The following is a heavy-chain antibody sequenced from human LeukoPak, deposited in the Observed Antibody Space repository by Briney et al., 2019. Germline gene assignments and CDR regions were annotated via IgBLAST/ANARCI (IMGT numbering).Heavy chain of an antibody. J-gene: IGHJ2*01. V-gene: IGHV4-34*01. CDR1: GGSFSGYY. D-gene: IGHD1-14*01. CDR2: ISHSGRT. Sequence: SEALSLTCEVFGGSFSGYYWSSIREPPGKGLEWIGEISHSGRTNYNPSLKSRVTISFDTSKNQFSLKVNSVTAADTAVYYCARDKPVRPKSYFDLWGRGTLVTVSS. CDR3: ARDKPVRPKSYFDL.